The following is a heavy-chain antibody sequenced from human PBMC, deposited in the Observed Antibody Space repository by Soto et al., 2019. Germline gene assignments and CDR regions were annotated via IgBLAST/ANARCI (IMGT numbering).Heavy chain of an antibody. D-gene: IGHD4-17*01. Sequence: SETLSLTCTVSGDSISSSSSVNYWGWIRQPPGKGLEWIASINYSGSSYSNPSLKSRIAISIDTSKTQFSLKLNSVTAADTAVYYCARRYGSAFDSWGQGTMVTVSS. CDR2: INYSGSS. J-gene: IGHJ3*02. CDR1: GDSISSSSSVNY. CDR3: ARRYGSAFDS. V-gene: IGHV4-39*07.